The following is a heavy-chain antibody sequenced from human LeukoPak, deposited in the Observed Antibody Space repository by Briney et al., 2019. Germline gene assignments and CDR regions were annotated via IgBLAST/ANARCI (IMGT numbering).Heavy chain of an antibody. Sequence: GGSLRLSCAASGFTLSSYGLHWVRQAPGKGLEWVAFIRDDGINKYYADSVRGRFTISRDTSQNTLYLQMNGLRADDTAVYYCARDFAVVYYGSGSLDYWGQGTLVTVSS. CDR1: GFTLSSYG. J-gene: IGHJ4*02. CDR2: IRDDGINK. CDR3: ARDFAVVYYGSGSLDY. D-gene: IGHD3-10*01. V-gene: IGHV3-30*02.